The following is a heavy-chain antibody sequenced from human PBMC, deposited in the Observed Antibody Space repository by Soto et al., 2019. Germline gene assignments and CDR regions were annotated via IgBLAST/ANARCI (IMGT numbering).Heavy chain of an antibody. J-gene: IGHJ4*02. CDR2: IYYSGST. V-gene: IGHV4-39*01. Sequence: SETLSLTCTVSGGSISSSSYYWGWIRQPPGKGLEWIGSIYYSGSTYYNPSLKSRVTISVDTSKNQFSLKLSSVTAADTAVYYCARHPIMVRGVKSGAFDYWGQGTLVTVSS. CDR3: ARHPIMVRGVKSGAFDY. D-gene: IGHD3-10*01. CDR1: GGSISSSSYY.